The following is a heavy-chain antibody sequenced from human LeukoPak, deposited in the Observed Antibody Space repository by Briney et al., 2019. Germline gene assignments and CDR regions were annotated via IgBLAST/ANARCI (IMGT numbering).Heavy chain of an antibody. V-gene: IGHV3-21*01. J-gene: IGHJ4*02. CDR3: AGDHPIVGSPTGFDY. Sequence: GGSLRLSCAASGFTFSSYSMNWVRQAPGKGLEWVSSISSSSSYIYYADSVKGRFTISRDSAKHSLYLQMNSLRAEDTAVYYCAGDHPIVGSPTGFDYWGQGTLVTVSS. CDR2: ISSSSSYI. D-gene: IGHD1-26*01. CDR1: GFTFSSYS.